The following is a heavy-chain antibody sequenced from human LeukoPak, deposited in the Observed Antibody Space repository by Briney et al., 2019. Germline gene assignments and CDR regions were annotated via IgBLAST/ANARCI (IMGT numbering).Heavy chain of an antibody. CDR1: GFIFSSHG. V-gene: IGHV3-21*01. J-gene: IGHJ4*02. CDR2: ISPSGDIT. Sequence: GGSLRLSCAASGFIFSSHGMNWVRQAPGKGLEWVSGISPSGDITYYADSVKGRFTISRDNAKNSLYLHMNSLRAEDTAVYYCTRSDSSGWYRTIDYWGQGTLVTVSS. D-gene: IGHD6-19*01. CDR3: TRSDSSGWYRTIDY.